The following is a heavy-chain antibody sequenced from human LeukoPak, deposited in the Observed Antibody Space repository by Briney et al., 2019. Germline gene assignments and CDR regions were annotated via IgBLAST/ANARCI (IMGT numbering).Heavy chain of an antibody. CDR1: GFTFRCYW. V-gene: IGHV3-7*01. CDR3: ARWARYCSSGSCYSWFDP. J-gene: IGHJ5*02. D-gene: IGHD2-15*01. Sequence: GGSLRLSCAASGFTFRCYWMSWVRQAPGKGLDWVANMKLDGSEEYYVDSVKGRFTISSDNAKTSLYLQMNSLRVDDTAVYYCARWARYCSSGSCYSWFDPWGQGTLVTVSS. CDR2: MKLDGSEE.